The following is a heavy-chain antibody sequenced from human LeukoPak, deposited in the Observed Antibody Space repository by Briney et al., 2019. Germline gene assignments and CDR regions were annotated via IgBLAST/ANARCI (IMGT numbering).Heavy chain of an antibody. D-gene: IGHD6-6*01. J-gene: IGHJ5*02. Sequence: PGGSLRLSCAASGFSFNTYWMSWVRQAPGKGLEWVANIKPDGGETHYVDSVKGRFTISRDNAKNSLSLQMNSLGAEDTAVYYCAKDPTIYSSSAGNWFDPWGQGTLVTVSS. CDR1: GFSFNTYW. CDR3: AKDPTIYSSSAGNWFDP. V-gene: IGHV3-7*01. CDR2: IKPDGGET.